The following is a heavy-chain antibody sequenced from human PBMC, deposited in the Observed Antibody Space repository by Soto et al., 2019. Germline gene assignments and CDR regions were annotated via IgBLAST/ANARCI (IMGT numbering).Heavy chain of an antibody. V-gene: IGHV4-39*01. J-gene: IGHJ6*03. CDR2: IYYSGST. CDR3: ARTSSGWYSDYYYYMDV. D-gene: IGHD6-19*01. Sequence: PSETLSLTCTVSGGSISSSGYYWGWIRQPPGKGLEWIGSIYYSGSTYYNPSLKSRVTISVDTSKNQFSLKLSSVTAADTAVYYCARTSSGWYSDYYYYMDVWGKGTTVTVSS. CDR1: GGSISSSGYY.